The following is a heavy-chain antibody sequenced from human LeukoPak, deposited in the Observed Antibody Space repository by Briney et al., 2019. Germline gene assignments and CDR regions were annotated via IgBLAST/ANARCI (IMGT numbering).Heavy chain of an antibody. Sequence: QPGGSLRLSCEVSGFIFDDYAMHWVRQAPGKGLEWVSLISGDGSITYYTDSVRGRFTISRDNTKNSLYLQMNSLRTEDTALYYCAKDLYAWGQGTLVTVSS. V-gene: IGHV3-43*02. CDR1: GFIFDDYA. CDR2: ISGDGSIT. J-gene: IGHJ5*02. CDR3: AKDLYA. D-gene: IGHD2-8*01.